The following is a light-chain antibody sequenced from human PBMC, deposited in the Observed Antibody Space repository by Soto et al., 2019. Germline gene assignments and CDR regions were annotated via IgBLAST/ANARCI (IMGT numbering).Light chain of an antibody. J-gene: IGLJ2*01. CDR2: EVS. V-gene: IGLV2-14*01. Sequence: QSALTQPASVSGSPGQSITISCTGTSSDVGGYNYVSWYQQHPGKAPKLMIYEVSNRPSGVSNRFSGSKSGNTASLTISGLQAEDEADYYCSLYTSSSAWVFGGGTKLTV. CDR1: SSDVGGYNY. CDR3: SLYTSSSAWV.